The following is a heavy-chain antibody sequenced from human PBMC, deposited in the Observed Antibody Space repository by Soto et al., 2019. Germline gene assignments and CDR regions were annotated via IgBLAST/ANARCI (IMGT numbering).Heavy chain of an antibody. D-gene: IGHD3-22*01. CDR1: GFIVSSNY. J-gene: IGHJ4*02. V-gene: IGHV3-53*01. Sequence: GGSLRLSCAASGFIVSSNYMSWVRQAPGKGLEWVSVIYRDGSTYYADSVKGRFTISRDNSKNTLYLQMNSLRAEDTAVYYCARNYFDSGGGFNYWGQGPRVTVP. CDR2: IYRDGST. CDR3: ARNYFDSGGGFNY.